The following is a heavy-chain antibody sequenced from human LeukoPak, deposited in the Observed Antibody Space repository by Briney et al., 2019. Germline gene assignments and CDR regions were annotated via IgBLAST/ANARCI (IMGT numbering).Heavy chain of an antibody. CDR1: GWSFNDYY. D-gene: IGHD2-2*01. CDR3: ARGQVPAARGYNWFDP. Sequence: SETLSLTCAVYGWSFNDYYWNWIRQPPGKGLEWIGEINARGDTSYNPSLKSRVNISVDTSKKQFSLRLTSMIAADTALYYCARGQVPAARGYNWFDPWGQGTLVTVSS. CDR2: INARGDT. J-gene: IGHJ5*02. V-gene: IGHV4-34*01.